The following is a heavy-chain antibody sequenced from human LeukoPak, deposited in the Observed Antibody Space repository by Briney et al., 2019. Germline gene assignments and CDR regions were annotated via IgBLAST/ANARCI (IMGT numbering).Heavy chain of an antibody. D-gene: IGHD3-3*01. Sequence: SETLSLTCAVYGGSFSGYYWSWIRQPPGKGLEWIGEINHSGSTNYNPSLKSRVPISVEASKNQFSLKLSSVTAADTAVYYCARGETYYDFWSGYYRSSYFDYWGQGTLVTVSS. CDR2: INHSGST. CDR1: GGSFSGYY. V-gene: IGHV4-34*01. J-gene: IGHJ4*02. CDR3: ARGETYYDFWSGYYRSSYFDY.